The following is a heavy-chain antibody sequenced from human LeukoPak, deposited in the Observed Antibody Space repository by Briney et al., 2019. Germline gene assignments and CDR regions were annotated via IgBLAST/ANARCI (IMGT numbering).Heavy chain of an antibody. V-gene: IGHV4-59*12. CDR3: ARDLGYSSSWYANDAFDI. Sequence: PSETLSLTCTVSGGSISSYYWSWIRQPPGKGLEWIGYIYYSGSTNYNPSLKSRVTISVDTSKNQFSLKLSSVTAADTAVYYCARDLGYSSSWYANDAFDIWGQGTMVTVSS. CDR1: GGSISSYY. CDR2: IYYSGST. D-gene: IGHD6-13*01. J-gene: IGHJ3*02.